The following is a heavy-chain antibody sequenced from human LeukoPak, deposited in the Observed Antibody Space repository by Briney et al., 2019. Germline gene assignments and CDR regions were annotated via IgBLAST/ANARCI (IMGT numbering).Heavy chain of an antibody. V-gene: IGHV1-46*01. J-gene: IGHJ6*03. CDR2: INPTGGST. CDR3: ARALWFGELSGEYYYYVDV. Sequence: ALVKVSCKAAGYTFTRYYMHWVRQAPGHGLEWMGMINPTGGSTGYAQKFQGRVTITADESTSTAYMELSSLRSEDTAVYYCARALWFGELSGEYYYYVDVWGKGTTVTISS. D-gene: IGHD3-10*01. CDR1: GYTFTRYY.